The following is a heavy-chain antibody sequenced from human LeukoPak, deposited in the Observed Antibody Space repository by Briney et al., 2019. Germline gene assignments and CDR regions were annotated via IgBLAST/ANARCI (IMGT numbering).Heavy chain of an antibody. J-gene: IGHJ5*02. CDR1: GGSMNSGGDY. V-gene: IGHV4-61*02. D-gene: IGHD3-3*01. Sequence: PSETLSLTCTVSGGSMNSGGDYWTWIRQPAGKQLEWIGLIYTGGSTNYNPSLKSRVIISIDTSKNQFSLKLTSVTAADTAVYYSARDFWPWGQGTLVTVSS. CDR3: ARDFWP. CDR2: IYTGGST.